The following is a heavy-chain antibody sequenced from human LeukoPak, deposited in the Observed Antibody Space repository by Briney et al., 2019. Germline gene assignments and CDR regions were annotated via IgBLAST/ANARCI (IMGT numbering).Heavy chain of an antibody. D-gene: IGHD6-6*01. V-gene: IGHV1-69*06. Sequence: SVKVSCKASGGTFSSYAISWVRQAPGQGLEWMGGIIPIFGTANYAQKFQGRVTITADKSTSTAYMELSSLRSEDTAVYYCAREAGAARPYYYYYYMDVWGKGTTVTVSS. CDR3: AREAGAARPYYYYYYMDV. J-gene: IGHJ6*03. CDR1: GGTFSSYA. CDR2: IIPIFGTA.